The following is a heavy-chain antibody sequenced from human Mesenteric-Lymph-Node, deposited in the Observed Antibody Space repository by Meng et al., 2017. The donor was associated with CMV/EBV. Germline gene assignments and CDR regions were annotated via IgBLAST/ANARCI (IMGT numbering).Heavy chain of an antibody. CDR2: IKQDGSEK. Sequence: GESLKISCAASGFTFSMYWMNWVRQAPGRGLEWVANIKQDGSEKYYVDSVKGRFTLSRDNAKNSLYLQMNSLRAEDTAVYYCARTDSYGYKYFDYWGQGTLVTVSS. CDR3: ARTDSYGYKYFDY. V-gene: IGHV3-7*01. D-gene: IGHD5-18*01. CDR1: GFTFSMYW. J-gene: IGHJ4*02.